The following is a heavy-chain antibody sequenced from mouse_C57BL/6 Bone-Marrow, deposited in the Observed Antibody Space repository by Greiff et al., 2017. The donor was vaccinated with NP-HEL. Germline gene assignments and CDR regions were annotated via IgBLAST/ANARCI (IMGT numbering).Heavy chain of an antibody. CDR3: ARDGDGSKDWYFDV. Sequence: EVQLVESEGGLVQPGSSMKLSCTASGFTFSDYYMAWVRQVPEKGLEWVANINYDGSSTYYLDSLKSRFIISRDNAKNILYLQMSSLKSEDTATYYCARDGDGSKDWYFDVWGTGTTVTVSS. CDR2: INYDGSST. V-gene: IGHV5-16*01. D-gene: IGHD1-1*01. CDR1: GFTFSDYY. J-gene: IGHJ1*03.